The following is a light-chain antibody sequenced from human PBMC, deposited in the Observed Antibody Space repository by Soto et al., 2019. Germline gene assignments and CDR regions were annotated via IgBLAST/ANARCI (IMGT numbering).Light chain of an antibody. CDR2: GVS. V-gene: IGKV3-20*01. J-gene: IGKJ5*01. CDR3: QQYGSSPLIT. Sequence: QAPKFLIYGVSSRATGIPDRFSGSGSGTDFTPTISRLEPEDFAVYHCQQYGSSPLITFGQGTRLEIK.